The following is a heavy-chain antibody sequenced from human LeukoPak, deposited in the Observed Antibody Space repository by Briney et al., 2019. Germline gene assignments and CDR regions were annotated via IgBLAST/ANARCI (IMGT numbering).Heavy chain of an antibody. J-gene: IGHJ4*02. CDR3: AKVRILVGSGSWDY. V-gene: IGHV3-23*01. CDR2: IGGSGGST. Sequence: PGGSLRLSCAASGFTFSSYAMSWVRQAPGEGLEWFSAIGGSGGSTYYADSVKGRFTIFRDNSKNTLYLQMNSLRAEDAAVYYCAKVRILVGSGSWDYWGQGTLVTVSS. D-gene: IGHD3-10*01. CDR1: GFTFSSYA.